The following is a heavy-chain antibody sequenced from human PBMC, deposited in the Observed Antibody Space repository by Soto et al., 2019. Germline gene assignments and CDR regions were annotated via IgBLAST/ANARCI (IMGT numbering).Heavy chain of an antibody. Sequence: SVKVSCKASGGTFSSYAISWVRQAPGQGLEWMGGIIPIFGTANYAQKFQGRVTITADESTSTAYMELSSLRSEDTAVYYCARPLSIAVAGMRLNSPYYYGMDVWGQGTTVTVS. J-gene: IGHJ6*02. V-gene: IGHV1-69*13. CDR2: IIPIFGTA. CDR3: ARPLSIAVAGMRLNSPYYYGMDV. CDR1: GGTFSSYA. D-gene: IGHD6-19*01.